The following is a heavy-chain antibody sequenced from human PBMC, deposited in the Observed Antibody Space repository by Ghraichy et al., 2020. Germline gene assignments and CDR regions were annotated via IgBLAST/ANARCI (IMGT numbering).Heavy chain of an antibody. CDR3: AREWPHYSWFAY. CDR2: IKQDGSER. V-gene: IGHV3-7*01. D-gene: IGHD4-11*01. Sequence: GESLNISCAASGFSFSSYWMSWVRQAPGKGLEWVANIKQDGSERNYVDSVKGRFTISRDNAKNLLYLQLDSLRAEDTAVYYCAREWPHYSWFAYWGQGSLVTVSS. CDR1: GFSFSSYW. J-gene: IGHJ4*02.